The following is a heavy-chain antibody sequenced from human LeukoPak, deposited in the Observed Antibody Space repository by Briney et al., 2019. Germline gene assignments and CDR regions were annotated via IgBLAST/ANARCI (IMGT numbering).Heavy chain of an antibody. CDR3: AKDGSITIFGVVIRKGYYFDY. CDR2: ISGSGGST. Sequence: GGSLRLSCAASGFTFSNYAMSWVRQAPGKGLEWVSGISGSGGSTYYADSVKGRFTISRDNSKNTLYLQMNSLRAEDTAVYYCAKDGSITIFGVVIRKGYYFDYWGQGTLVTVSS. V-gene: IGHV3-23*01. CDR1: GFTFSNYA. D-gene: IGHD3-3*01. J-gene: IGHJ4*02.